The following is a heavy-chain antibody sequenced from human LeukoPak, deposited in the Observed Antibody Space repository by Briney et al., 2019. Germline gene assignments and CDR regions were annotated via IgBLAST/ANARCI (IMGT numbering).Heavy chain of an antibody. CDR2: ISSSSTYI. J-gene: IGHJ3*02. V-gene: IGHV3-21*01. CDR1: GFTFSSYS. Sequence: PGRSLRLSCAASGFTFSSYSMNWVRQAPGKGLEWVSSISSSSTYIYYADSVKGRFTISRDNAKNSLYLQMNSLRAEDTAVYYCARDLPTMTTAGAFDIWGQGTMVTVSS. D-gene: IGHD5-24*01. CDR3: ARDLPTMTTAGAFDI.